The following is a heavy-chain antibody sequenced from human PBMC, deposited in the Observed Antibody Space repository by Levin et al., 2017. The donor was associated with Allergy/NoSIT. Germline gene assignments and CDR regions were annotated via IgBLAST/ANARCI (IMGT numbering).Heavy chain of an antibody. Sequence: SETLSLTCTVSGGSISSGDYYWSWIRQPPGKGLEWIGYIYYSGSTYYNPSLKSRVTISVDTSKNQFSLKLSSVTAADTAVYYCARELIVARGFDYWGQGTLVTVSS. CDR3: ARELIVARGFDY. CDR2: IYYSGST. D-gene: IGHD5-12*01. V-gene: IGHV4-30-4*01. J-gene: IGHJ4*02. CDR1: GGSISSGDYY.